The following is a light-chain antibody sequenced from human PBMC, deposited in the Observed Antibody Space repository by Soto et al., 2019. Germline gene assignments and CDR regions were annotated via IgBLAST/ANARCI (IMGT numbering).Light chain of an antibody. Sequence: QAVVTQEPSLTVSPGGTVTLTCGSSTGAVTSGHYPYWFQQKPGQAPRTLIYDTSNTHSWTPARFSGSLLGGKAALSLSGAQPEDEAVYSCLLLYTGARVFGGGTKVTVL. J-gene: IGLJ3*02. V-gene: IGLV7-46*01. CDR3: LLLYTGARV. CDR1: TGAVTSGHY. CDR2: DTS.